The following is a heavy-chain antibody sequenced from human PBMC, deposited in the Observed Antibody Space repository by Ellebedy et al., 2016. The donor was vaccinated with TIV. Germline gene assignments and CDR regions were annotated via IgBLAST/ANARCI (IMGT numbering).Heavy chain of an antibody. CDR2: ISGSRSYI. CDR1: GFTFSTYS. Sequence: PGGSLRLSCAASGFTFSTYSMNWVRQAPGKGLEWVSPISGSRSYIYYADSVKGRFTISRDNAKNSLYLQMNSLRGEDTAVYYCARCVVAHAAFDIWGQGTMVTVSS. J-gene: IGHJ3*02. V-gene: IGHV3-21*01. D-gene: IGHD2-15*01. CDR3: ARCVVAHAAFDI.